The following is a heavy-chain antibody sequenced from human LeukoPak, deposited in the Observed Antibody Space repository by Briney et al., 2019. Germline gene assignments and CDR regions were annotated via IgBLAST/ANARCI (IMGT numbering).Heavy chain of an antibody. Sequence: LSLTCTVSGGSISSYYWSWIRQAPGKGLEWLSYISGSGAAIYYADSVKGRFTVSRDNAKKSLYLQMNSLRAEDTAVYYCARSVRAIFGVVLSYYYFDYWGQGTLVTVSS. D-gene: IGHD3-3*01. CDR1: GGSISSYY. CDR3: ARSVRAIFGVVLSYYYFDY. J-gene: IGHJ4*02. V-gene: IGHV3-11*04. CDR2: ISGSGAAI.